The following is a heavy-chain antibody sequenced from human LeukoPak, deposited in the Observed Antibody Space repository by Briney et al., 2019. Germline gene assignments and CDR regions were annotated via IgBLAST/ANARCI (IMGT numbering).Heavy chain of an antibody. CDR1: GITVSSHW. CDR3: AGFFGDHAY. CDR2: IKGDGSTT. Sequence: GGAPRLSCAASGITVSSHWKHWVRRAPREGRVWVSLIKGDGSTTSHADSVKGRFTISKDNAKNTLYLQMNSLRGEGTAVYYCAGFFGDHAYWGQGTLVTVSS. D-gene: IGHD3-10*01. J-gene: IGHJ4*02. V-gene: IGHV3-74*01.